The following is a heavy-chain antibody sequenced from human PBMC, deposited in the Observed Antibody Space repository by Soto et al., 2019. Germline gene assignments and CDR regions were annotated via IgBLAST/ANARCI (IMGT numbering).Heavy chain of an antibody. CDR3: ATLNSFGSDY. V-gene: IGHV3-74*01. Sequence: GGSLRLSCAASGFTFSSYWMHWVRQTAGKGLVWVSQINSDGSAIGYADSVKGRFTISRDNAKNTVYLQMNSLRAEDTAVYYCATLNSFGSDYWGQGTLVTVSS. J-gene: IGHJ4*02. CDR2: INSDGSAI. CDR1: GFTFSSYW. D-gene: IGHD5-18*01.